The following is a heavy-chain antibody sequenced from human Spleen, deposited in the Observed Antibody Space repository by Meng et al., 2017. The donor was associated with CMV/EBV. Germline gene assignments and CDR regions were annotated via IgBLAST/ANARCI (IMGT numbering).Heavy chain of an antibody. Sequence: GESLKISCSASGFTFSYYYMSWIRQAPGKGLEWVSLISGSGSTIYYADSVKGRFTISRDNAKNSLYLQMNSLRAEDTAVYYCARAGYYDSSGTSVDYWVQGTLVTVSS. CDR3: ARAGYYDSSGTSVDY. V-gene: IGHV3-11*01. J-gene: IGHJ4*02. D-gene: IGHD3-22*01. CDR1: GFTFSYYY. CDR2: ISGSGSTI.